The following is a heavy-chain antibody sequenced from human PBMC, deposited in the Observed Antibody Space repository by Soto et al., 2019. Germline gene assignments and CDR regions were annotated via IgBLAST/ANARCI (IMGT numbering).Heavy chain of an antibody. Sequence: GGSLRLSCAAPGFTFSSYGMHWVRQAPGKGLEWVAVIWYDGSNKYYADSVKGRFTISRDNSKNTLYLQMNSLRAEDTAVYYCAKEDWRGHMDVCSAGTTVTVPQ. CDR2: IWYDGSNK. CDR3: AKEDWRGHMDV. D-gene: IGHD3-3*01. CDR1: GFTFSSYG. V-gene: IGHV3-33*06. J-gene: IGHJ6*04.